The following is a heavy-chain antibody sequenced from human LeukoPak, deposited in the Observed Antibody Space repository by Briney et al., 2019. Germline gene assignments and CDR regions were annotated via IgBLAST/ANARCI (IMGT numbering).Heavy chain of an antibody. Sequence: ASVKVSCKASGYTFTSYDINWVRQATGQGLEWMGWMNPNSGNTGYAQKFQGRVTITRNTSISTAYMELSSLRSEDTAVYYCARPRYSGYDLEAARWGQGTLVTVSS. CDR3: ARPRYSGYDLEAAR. CDR1: GYTFTSYD. V-gene: IGHV1-8*03. D-gene: IGHD5-12*01. CDR2: MNPNSGNT. J-gene: IGHJ4*02.